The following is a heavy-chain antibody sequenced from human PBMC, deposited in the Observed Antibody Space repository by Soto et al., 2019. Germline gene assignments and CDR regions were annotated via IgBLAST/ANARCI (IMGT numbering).Heavy chain of an antibody. V-gene: IGHV3-48*02. D-gene: IGHD3-16*01. Sequence: EVQLVESGGGLVQPGGSLKLSCAVSGFTFSSHAMNWVRQAPGKGLEWVAYIHGTRSIIYYADSVKGRFTISRDNAKNSLYLQMASLTDDDTALYYCSRDARNADYDYLGQGTLVTVSS. CDR2: IHGTRSII. J-gene: IGHJ4*02. CDR3: SRDARNADYDY. CDR1: GFTFSSHA.